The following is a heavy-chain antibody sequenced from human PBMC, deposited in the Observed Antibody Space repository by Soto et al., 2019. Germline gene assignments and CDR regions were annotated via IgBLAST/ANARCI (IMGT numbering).Heavy chain of an antibody. Sequence: PGGSLRLACAASGFTFSSYSMNWVRQAPGKWLEWVSYISSSSSTIYYADSVKGRFTISRDNAKNSLYLQMNSLREEDTAVYYCARDQDIVVVPAAIVHYYYGMDVWGQGTTVTVSS. D-gene: IGHD2-2*02. V-gene: IGHV3-48*02. CDR2: ISSSSSTI. CDR1: GFTFSSYS. J-gene: IGHJ6*02. CDR3: ARDQDIVVVPAAIVHYYYGMDV.